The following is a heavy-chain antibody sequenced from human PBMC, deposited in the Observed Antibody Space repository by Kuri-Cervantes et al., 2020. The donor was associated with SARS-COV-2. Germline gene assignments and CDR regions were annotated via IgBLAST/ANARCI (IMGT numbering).Heavy chain of an antibody. CDR3: ARGFEDCSSTSCYPGGFDP. CDR1: GGSISSGGHS. Sequence: LRLSCAVSGGSISSGGHSWSWIRQPPGKGLEWIGYIYHSGSTNYNPSLKSRVTISVDTSKNQFSLKLSSVTAADTAVYYCARGFEDCSSTSCYPGGFDPWGQGTLVTVSS. V-gene: IGHV4-30-2*01. D-gene: IGHD2-2*01. CDR2: IYHSGST. J-gene: IGHJ5*02.